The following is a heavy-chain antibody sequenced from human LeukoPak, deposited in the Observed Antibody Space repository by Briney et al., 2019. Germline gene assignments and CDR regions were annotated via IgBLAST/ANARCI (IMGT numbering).Heavy chain of an antibody. CDR1: GGSISNYS. V-gene: IGHV4-59*08. J-gene: IGHJ4*02. CDR2: ISYSGST. D-gene: IGHD3-9*01. CDR3: ARRSQGWLSTYFFEN. Sequence: SETLSLTCTVSGGSISNYSWSWIRQPPGKGLEWIAYISYSGSTNYNPSLKSRLSISLDTSKNQFSLKVRSVTAADTAVYYCARRSQGWLSTYFFENWGQGTLVTVSS.